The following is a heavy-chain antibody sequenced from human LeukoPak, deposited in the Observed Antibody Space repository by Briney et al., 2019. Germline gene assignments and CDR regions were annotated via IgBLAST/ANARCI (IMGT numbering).Heavy chain of an antibody. CDR1: GGSISSYY. D-gene: IGHD2-15*01. CDR2: NHHTGSN. V-gene: IGHV4-59*08. CDR3: ARLLPGCSGGSCYSRAAFDI. Sequence: SETLSLTCTVSGGSISSYYWSWLRQPPGKRLEWIGYNHHTGSNDYNPSLKSRVTMSVDTSKNQFSLKLSSVTAADTAVYYCARLLPGCSGGSCYSRAAFDIWGQGTMVTVSS. J-gene: IGHJ3*02.